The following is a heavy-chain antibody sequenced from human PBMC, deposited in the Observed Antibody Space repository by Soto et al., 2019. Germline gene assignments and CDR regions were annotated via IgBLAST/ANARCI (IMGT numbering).Heavy chain of an antibody. CDR2: ISGNGGAT. Sequence: PGGSLRLSCTASGLTFSTFAMSWVRQSPGKGLEWVSTISGNGGATFYADSVKGRFTTSRDNSKKTLYLQMNGLRAEDTAVYYCAPRLTIFGIVKLSTWFDPWGQGTLVTVSS. CDR3: APRLTIFGIVKLSTWFDP. J-gene: IGHJ5*02. CDR1: GLTFSTFA. V-gene: IGHV3-23*01. D-gene: IGHD3-3*01.